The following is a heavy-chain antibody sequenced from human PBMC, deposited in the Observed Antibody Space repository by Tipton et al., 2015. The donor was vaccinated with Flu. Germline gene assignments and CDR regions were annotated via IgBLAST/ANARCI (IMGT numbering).Heavy chain of an antibody. Sequence: LRLSCTVSGGSVNSYFWSWIRQPPGKGLEWIGGISYGGNTYYNPSLKSRVVISVDTSKNQFSLKLTSVTAADTALYYCARLSFYDVDLKNFYFEDWGQGTLVTVSS. J-gene: IGHJ4*02. CDR2: ISYGGNT. CDR1: GGSVNSYF. D-gene: IGHD3-10*02. V-gene: IGHV4-59*05. CDR3: ARLSFYDVDLKNFYFED.